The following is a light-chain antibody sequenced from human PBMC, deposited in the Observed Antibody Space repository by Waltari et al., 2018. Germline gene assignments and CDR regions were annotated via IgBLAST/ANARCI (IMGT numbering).Light chain of an antibody. CDR2: EGI. CDR1: SGDIGAYNY. Sequence: QSALTQPASVSASPGQSITISCTGTSGDIGAYNYVSWYQQHPGNAPKPMIYEGIHRPSGVSNRFSGSKSGNTASLTISGLQAEDEAYYYCMSYTTTITWVFGGGTKLTVL. V-gene: IGLV2-14*03. J-gene: IGLJ3*02. CDR3: MSYTTTITWV.